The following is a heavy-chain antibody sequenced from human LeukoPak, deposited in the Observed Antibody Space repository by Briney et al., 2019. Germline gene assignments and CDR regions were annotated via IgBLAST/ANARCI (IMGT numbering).Heavy chain of an antibody. D-gene: IGHD3-10*01. CDR3: ARRMLGPGGAFDI. J-gene: IGHJ3*02. V-gene: IGHV4-59*04. Sequence: SETLSLTCTVSGGSISSYYWSWIRQPPGKGLEWIGYIYYSGSTYYNPSLKSRVTISVDTSKNQFSLKLSSVTAADTAVYYCARRMLGPGGAFDIWGQGTMVTVSS. CDR1: GGSISSYY. CDR2: IYYSGST.